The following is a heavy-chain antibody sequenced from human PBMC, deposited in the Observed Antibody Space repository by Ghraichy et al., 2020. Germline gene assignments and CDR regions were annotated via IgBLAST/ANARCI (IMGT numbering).Heavy chain of an antibody. V-gene: IGHV4-34*01. CDR2: INHSGST. J-gene: IGHJ6*01. CDR1: GGSFSGYY. Sequence: SETLSLTCAVYGGSFSGYYWSWIRQPPGKGLEWIGEINHSGSTNYNPSLKSRVTISVDTSKNQFSLKLSSVTAADTAVYYCARVTMVRGVNTQQQYYYYGMDVWGQGTTVTVSS. CDR3: ARVTMVRGVNTQQQYYYYGMDV. D-gene: IGHD3-10*01.